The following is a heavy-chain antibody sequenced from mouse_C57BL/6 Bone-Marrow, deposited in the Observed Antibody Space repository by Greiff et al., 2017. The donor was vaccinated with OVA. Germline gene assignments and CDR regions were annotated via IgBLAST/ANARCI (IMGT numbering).Heavy chain of an antibody. Sequence: QVQLKESGAELVKPGASVKISCKASGYAFSSSWMNWVKQRPGKGLEWIGQIYPGDGDTNYNGKFKGKATLTADKSSSTAYMQLSSLTSEYSAVYFCYYGNYGFDYWGQGTTLTVSS. CDR1: GYAFSSSW. V-gene: IGHV1-80*01. D-gene: IGHD2-1*01. CDR3: YYGNYGFDY. J-gene: IGHJ2*01. CDR2: IYPGDGDT.